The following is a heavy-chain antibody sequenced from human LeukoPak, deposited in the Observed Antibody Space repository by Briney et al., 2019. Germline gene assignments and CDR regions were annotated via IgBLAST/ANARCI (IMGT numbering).Heavy chain of an antibody. CDR2: ISGSGGST. V-gene: IGHV3-23*01. CDR1: GFTFSSYA. Sequence: GGSLRLSCAASGFTFSSYAMHWVRQAPGKGLEWVSAISGSGGSTYYADSVKGRFTISRDNSKNTLYLQMNSLRAEDTAVYYCAKSGVPAAITRQPLDYWGQGTLVTVSS. CDR3: AKSGVPAAITRQPLDY. J-gene: IGHJ4*02. D-gene: IGHD2-2*01.